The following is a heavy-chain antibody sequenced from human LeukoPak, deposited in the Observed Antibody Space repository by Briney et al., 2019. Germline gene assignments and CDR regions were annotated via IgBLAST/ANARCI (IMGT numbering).Heavy chain of an antibody. CDR1: GFTFSSYA. J-gene: IGHJ4*02. V-gene: IGHV3-23*01. CDR2: ISGSGGST. D-gene: IGHD3-9*01. Sequence: GGSLRLSCAASGFTFSSYAMSWVRQAPGKGLEWVSAISGSGGSTYYADSVKGRFTISRDNSKNTLYLQMNSLRAEDTAIYYCARVDYELYYDILTGYYYFNNWGQGTLVTVSS. CDR3: ARVDYELYYDILTGYYYFNN.